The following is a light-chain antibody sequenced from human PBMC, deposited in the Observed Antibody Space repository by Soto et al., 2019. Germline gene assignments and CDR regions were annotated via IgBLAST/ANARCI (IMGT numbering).Light chain of an antibody. CDR2: GAS. Sequence: EIVLTQSPGTLSLSPGERVTLSWRASESVSSNFLAWYQQKPGQAPRLLIYGASSRAAGIPDRFSGSGSGTDFTLTINRVEPEDFALYYCHQYGSPDTFGQGTKLEIK. V-gene: IGKV3-20*01. CDR3: HQYGSPDT. J-gene: IGKJ2*01. CDR1: ESVSSNF.